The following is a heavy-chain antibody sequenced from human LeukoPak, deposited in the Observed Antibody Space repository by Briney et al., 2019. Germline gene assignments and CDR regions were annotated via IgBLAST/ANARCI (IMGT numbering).Heavy chain of an antibody. J-gene: IGHJ4*02. CDR1: GFTFSDYS. D-gene: IGHD1-1*01. Sequence: GGSLRLSCTASGFTFSDYSVNWVLQAPGKGLEWVSCITGISDIYYADPVKGRFTISRDNAKNSVYLQMNSLRAEDTGIYYCARAIRLWGQGTLVTVSS. CDR2: ITGISDI. CDR3: ARAIRL. V-gene: IGHV3-69-1*02.